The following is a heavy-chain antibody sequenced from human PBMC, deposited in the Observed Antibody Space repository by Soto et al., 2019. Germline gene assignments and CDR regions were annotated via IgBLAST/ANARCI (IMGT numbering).Heavy chain of an antibody. J-gene: IGHJ3*01. V-gene: IGHV1-69*13. Sequence: SVKVSCKVSGGTFSSYAISWVRQAPGQGLEWMGGIIPVFGTANYAQKFQGRVTITAAESASTAYMDLSSLRSEDTAVYYCATPKGYFDSSGFDAFDFWGQGTVVTVSS. CDR2: IIPVFGTA. CDR1: GGTFSSYA. CDR3: ATPKGYFDSSGFDAFDF. D-gene: IGHD3-22*01.